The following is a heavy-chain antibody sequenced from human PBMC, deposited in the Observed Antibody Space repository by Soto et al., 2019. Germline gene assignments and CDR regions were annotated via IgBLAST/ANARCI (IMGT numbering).Heavy chain of an antibody. J-gene: IGHJ6*02. CDR2: ISGSGGTI. Sequence: GGSLRLSCAAAGFTFSHHAMSWVRQAPGKGLEWVSTISGSGGTIYYADSVKGRFTISRDNSKNALWLQMNSLRAEDTALYYCAKGSGNIRPYGMGVWGQGSTVSVSS. CDR1: GFTFSHHA. V-gene: IGHV3-23*01. CDR3: AKGSGNIRPYGMGV.